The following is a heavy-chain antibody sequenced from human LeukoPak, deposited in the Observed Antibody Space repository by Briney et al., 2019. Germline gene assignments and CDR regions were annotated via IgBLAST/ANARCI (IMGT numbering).Heavy chain of an antibody. V-gene: IGHV4-39*01. D-gene: IGHD6-6*01. J-gene: IGHJ4*02. Sequence: PSETLSLTCTVSGGSIASSSYYWGWIRQPPGKGLAWIGSIYYSGSTHCNPSLKTRITTSKATSNIQFSLKLSSVTAADTAVYYCATRGIYSNSPEYWGQGTLVTVSS. CDR3: ATRGIYSNSPEY. CDR2: IYYSGST. CDR1: GGSIASSSYY.